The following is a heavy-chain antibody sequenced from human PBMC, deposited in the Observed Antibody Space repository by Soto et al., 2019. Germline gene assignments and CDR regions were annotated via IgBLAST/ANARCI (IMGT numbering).Heavy chain of an antibody. D-gene: IGHD3-16*01. CDR2: IIPIFGTA. Sequence: QVQLVQSGAEVKKPGSSVKVSCKASGGTFSSYAISWVRQAPGQGLEWMGGIIPIFGTANYAQKFQGRVTSTADESTSTAYMELSSLRSEDTGVYYCARELGEEEWGGNWFDPWGQGTLVTVSS. J-gene: IGHJ5*02. CDR3: ARELGEEEWGGNWFDP. CDR1: GGTFSSYA. V-gene: IGHV1-69*01.